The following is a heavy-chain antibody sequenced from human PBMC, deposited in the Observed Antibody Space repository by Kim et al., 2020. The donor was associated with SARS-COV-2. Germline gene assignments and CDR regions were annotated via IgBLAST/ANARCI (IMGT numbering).Heavy chain of an antibody. CDR1: GYSFTSYW. CDR2: IYPGDSDT. Sequence: GESLKISCKGSGYSFTSYWIGWVRQMPGKGLEWMGIIYPGDSDTRYIPSFQGQVTISADKSISTAYLQWSSLKASDTAMYYCARPPVDWNDEGYFDYWGQGTLVTVSS. V-gene: IGHV5-51*01. J-gene: IGHJ4*02. D-gene: IGHD1-1*01. CDR3: ARPPVDWNDEGYFDY.